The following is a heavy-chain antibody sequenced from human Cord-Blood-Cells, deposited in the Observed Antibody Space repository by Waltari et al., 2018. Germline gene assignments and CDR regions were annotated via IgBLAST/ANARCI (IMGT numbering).Heavy chain of an antibody. D-gene: IGHD3-22*01. CDR3: ARGYYDSSGYYYWYFDL. CDR1: GGPISSGDYY. CDR2: IYYSGST. J-gene: IGHJ2*01. V-gene: IGHV4-30-4*08. Sequence: QVQLQESGPGLVKPSQTLSLTCTVSGGPISSGDYYWSWIRQPPGKGLEWIGYIYYSGSTYYNPSLKSRVTISVDTSKNQFSLKLSSVTAADTAVYYCARGYYDSSGYYYWYFDLWGRGTLVTVSS.